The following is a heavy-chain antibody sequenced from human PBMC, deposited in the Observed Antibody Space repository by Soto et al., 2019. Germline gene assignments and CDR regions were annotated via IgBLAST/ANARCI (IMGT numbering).Heavy chain of an antibody. CDR2: IKHDTSEA. D-gene: IGHD3-16*02. CDR3: ARDGLLFSGPYRPSRFDY. CDR1: GFKFSDYW. Sequence: GGSLRLSCAASGFKFSDYWMSWVRQAPGKGLEWVGNIKHDTSEAHYPDSVKGRFTITRDNIKNFLFLQMNGLRSDDTASYYCARDGLLFSGPYRPSRFDYWGLGTLVTVSS. J-gene: IGHJ4*02. V-gene: IGHV3-7*03.